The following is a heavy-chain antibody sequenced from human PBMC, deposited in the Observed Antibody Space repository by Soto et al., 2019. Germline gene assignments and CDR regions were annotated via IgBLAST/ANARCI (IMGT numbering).Heavy chain of an antibody. D-gene: IGHD3-22*01. V-gene: IGHV4-31*03. CDR1: GGSISSGGYY. CDR3: ARESSGYYDSSGYSY. Sequence: TSETLSLTCTVSGGSISSGGYYWSWIRQHPGKGLEWIGYIYYSGSTYYNPSLKSRVTISVDTSKNQFSLKLSSVTAADTAVYYCARESSGYYDSSGYSYWGQGTLVTVS. CDR2: IYYSGST. J-gene: IGHJ4*02.